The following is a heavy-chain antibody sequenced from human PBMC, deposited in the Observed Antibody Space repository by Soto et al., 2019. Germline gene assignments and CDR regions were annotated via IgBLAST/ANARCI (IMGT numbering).Heavy chain of an antibody. CDR1: GYTFTGYY. CDR3: ARGKGYCSSTSCYAELNFDY. Sequence: ASVKVSCKASGYTFTGYYMHWVRQAPGQGLEWMGWINPNSGGTNYAQKFQGWVTMTRDTSISTAYMELSRLRSDDTAVYYCARGKGYCSSTSCYAELNFDYWGQGTLVTVSS. J-gene: IGHJ4*02. V-gene: IGHV1-2*04. CDR2: INPNSGGT. D-gene: IGHD2-2*01.